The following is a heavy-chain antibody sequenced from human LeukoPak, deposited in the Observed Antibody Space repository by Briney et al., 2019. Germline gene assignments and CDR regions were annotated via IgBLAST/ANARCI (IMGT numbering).Heavy chain of an antibody. CDR1: GYSISSGYY. CDR3: ARSPPSINGWFDP. CDR2: IYHSGST. V-gene: IGHV4-38-2*01. J-gene: IGHJ5*02. Sequence: SETLSLTYAVPGYSISSGYYWGWIRQPPGKGLEWIGSIYHSGSTYYNPSLKSRVTISVDTSKNQFSLKLSSVTAADTAVYYCARSPPSINGWFDPWGQGTLVTVSS. D-gene: IGHD2-8*01.